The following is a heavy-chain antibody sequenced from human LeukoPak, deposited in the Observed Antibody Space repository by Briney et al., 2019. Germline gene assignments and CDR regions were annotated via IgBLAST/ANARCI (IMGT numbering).Heavy chain of an antibody. J-gene: IGHJ3*02. CDR1: GFTVSGNY. V-gene: IGHV3-66*01. D-gene: IGHD2/OR15-2a*01. CDR2: IHSGGST. Sequence: GGSLRLSCAASGFTVSGNYRSWGRQAPGKGVEWVSVIHSGGSTYYADSVKGRFTISRDNSKNTLYLQMNSLRAEDTAVYYCARDFSRRDDAFDIWGQGTMVTVSS. CDR3: ARDFSRRDDAFDI.